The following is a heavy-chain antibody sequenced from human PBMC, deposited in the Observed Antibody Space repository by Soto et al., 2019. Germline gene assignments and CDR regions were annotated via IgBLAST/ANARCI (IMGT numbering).Heavy chain of an antibody. CDR1: GFTFSDHY. V-gene: IGHV3-72*01. CDR2: TRNKANCYTT. CDR3: AVYIVLSPYDAFDI. J-gene: IGHJ3*02. Sequence: GGSLRLSCAASGFTFSDHYMDWVRQAPGKGLEWVGRTRNKANCYTTEYAASVKGRFTISRDDSKNSLYLQMNSLKTEDTAVYYCAVYIVLSPYDAFDIWSQGTMVTVSS. D-gene: IGHD2-8*01.